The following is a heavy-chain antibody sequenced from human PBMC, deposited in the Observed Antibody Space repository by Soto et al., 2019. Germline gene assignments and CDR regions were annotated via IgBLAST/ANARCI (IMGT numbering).Heavy chain of an antibody. D-gene: IGHD3-22*01. CDR1: GGSISSYY. J-gene: IGHJ4*02. V-gene: IGHV4-59*01. CDR3: ARGSGYYYPFDY. Sequence: PSETLSLTCRISGGSISSYYWNWIRQAPGKGLEWIGFISYSGSTNYNPALTSRVTISVDTSKDQISLRLNSVTAADTAVYYCARGSGYYYPFDYWGQGTLVTVSS. CDR2: ISYSGST.